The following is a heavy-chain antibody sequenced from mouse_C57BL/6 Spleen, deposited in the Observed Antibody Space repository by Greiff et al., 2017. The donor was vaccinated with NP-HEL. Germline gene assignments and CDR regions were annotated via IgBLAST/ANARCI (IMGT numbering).Heavy chain of an antibody. CDR1: GYTFTSYG. CDR2: IYPSSGNT. J-gene: IGHJ2*01. Sequence: QVQLQQSGAELARPGASVKLSCKASGYTFTSYGISWVKQRTGQGLEWIGEIYPSSGNTYYNEKFKGKATLTADKSSSTAYMELRSLTSEDSAVYFCARCYGSSHYFDYWGQGTTLTVSS. CDR3: ARCYGSSHYFDY. D-gene: IGHD1-1*01. V-gene: IGHV1-81*01.